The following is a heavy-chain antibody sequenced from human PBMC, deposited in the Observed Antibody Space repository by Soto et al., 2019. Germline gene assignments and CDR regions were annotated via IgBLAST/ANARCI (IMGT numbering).Heavy chain of an antibody. CDR1: GFTFGDYA. J-gene: IGHJ6*02. D-gene: IGHD2-15*01. Sequence: EVQLVESGGCLVQPGRSLRLSCIASGFTFGDYAMHWVRQAPGKGLEWVSGISWNSGTRGYADSVKGRFTISRDDAKNALYLQMNSLRAEDTAFYYCKKGKDILVLGYAVDVWGHGTMVTVSS. CDR2: ISWNSGTR. CDR3: KKGKDILVLGYAVDV. V-gene: IGHV3-9*01.